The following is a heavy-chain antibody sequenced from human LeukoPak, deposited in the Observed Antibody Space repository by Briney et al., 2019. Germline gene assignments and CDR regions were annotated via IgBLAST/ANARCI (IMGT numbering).Heavy chain of an antibody. V-gene: IGHV1-2*02. CDR3: ASGLGGNYPGN. Sequence: ASVKVSCQGSGYTFTACYMDWVRQAPGQGLEGMGRINPNSGGTNYAQKFQGRVTMTGDTSISTAYMELSGLTSDDTAVYYCASGLGGNYPGNWGQGTQVTVSS. CDR2: INPNSGGT. D-gene: IGHD2-21*01. CDR1: GYTFTACY. J-gene: IGHJ4*02.